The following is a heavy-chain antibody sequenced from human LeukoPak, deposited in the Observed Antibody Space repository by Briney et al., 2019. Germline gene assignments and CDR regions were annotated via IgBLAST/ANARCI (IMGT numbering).Heavy chain of an antibody. CDR2: IYTSGST. D-gene: IGHD2-2*01. V-gene: IGHV4-4*07. CDR3: ARGSKYQLLPDY. CDR1: GDSINSYY. Sequence: SETLSLTCTVSGDSINSYYWSWIRQPAGKGLEWIGRIYTSGSTRYSLSLKSRVTMSVDTSRNHFSLNLSSVTAADTAVYYCARGSKYQLLPDYWGQGTLVTVSS. J-gene: IGHJ4*02.